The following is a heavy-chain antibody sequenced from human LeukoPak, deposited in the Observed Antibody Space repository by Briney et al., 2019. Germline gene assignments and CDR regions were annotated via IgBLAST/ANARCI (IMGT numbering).Heavy chain of an antibody. CDR2: MNPNSGGT. D-gene: IGHD3-22*01. Sequence: ASVKVSCKASGYTFTGYYIHSVRQAPGQGLEWMGWMNPNSGGTDYAQKFQGRVTMTRDTSISTAYMELSRLRSDDTALYYCTRAPSSGPFDYWGQGTLVTVSS. J-gene: IGHJ4*02. CDR1: GYTFTGYY. V-gene: IGHV1-2*02. CDR3: TRAPSSGPFDY.